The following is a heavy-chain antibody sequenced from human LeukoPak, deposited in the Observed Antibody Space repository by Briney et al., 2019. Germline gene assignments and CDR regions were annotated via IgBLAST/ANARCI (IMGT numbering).Heavy chain of an antibody. CDR3: TRSRTSQSKHDAFDI. Sequence: ASVKVSCKASGYTFTSYDINWVRQATGQGLEWMGWMNPNGGNTGYAQKFQGRVTITRSTSISTAYMELSSLRSEDTAVYYCTRSRTSQSKHDAFDIWGQGTMVTVSS. D-gene: IGHD2-2*01. V-gene: IGHV1-8*03. CDR2: MNPNGGNT. CDR1: GYTFTSYD. J-gene: IGHJ3*02.